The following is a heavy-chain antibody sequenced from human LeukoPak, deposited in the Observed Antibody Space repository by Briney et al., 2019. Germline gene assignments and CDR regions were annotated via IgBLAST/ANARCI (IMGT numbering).Heavy chain of an antibody. J-gene: IGHJ4*02. CDR3: GRGHRFCSRGNCNSPVDY. CDR1: GFPFSSYA. Sequence: PGGSLRLSCEASGFPFSSYAMTWVRQAPGRGLEWVANIKQDGSEKWYVDSVKGRFTISRDNAKNSVYLQMNSLRAEDTAVYYCGRGHRFCSRGNCNSPVDYWGQGTLVTVSS. V-gene: IGHV3-7*05. CDR2: IKQDGSEK. D-gene: IGHD2-15*01.